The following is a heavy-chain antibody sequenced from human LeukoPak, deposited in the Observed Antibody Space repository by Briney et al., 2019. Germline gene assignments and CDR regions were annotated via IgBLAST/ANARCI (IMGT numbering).Heavy chain of an antibody. Sequence: TGRSLRLSCAGFGLIFNNYAMHWVRQPPGKSLERGSGISLNSGSIDYAVSVERRFTIAMDDAKNSLYLQMNGLRVEDTAFYYCAKDNRRHYTSGPNPDSLHWGQGALVTVSS. J-gene: IGHJ4*02. CDR1: GLIFNNYA. D-gene: IGHD6-19*01. CDR2: ISLNSGSI. V-gene: IGHV3-9*01. CDR3: AKDNRRHYTSGPNPDSLH.